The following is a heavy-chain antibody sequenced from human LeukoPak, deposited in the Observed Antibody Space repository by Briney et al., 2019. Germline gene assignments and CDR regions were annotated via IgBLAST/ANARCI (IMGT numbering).Heavy chain of an antibody. Sequence: GGSLRLSCAASGFTVSSNYMSWVRQAPGKGLEWVSVIYSGGSTYYADSVKGRFTTSRHNSKNTLYLQMNSLRAEDTAVYYCAREYCSGGSCYWAYWGQGTLVTVSS. CDR2: IYSGGST. D-gene: IGHD2-15*01. CDR3: AREYCSGGSCYWAY. J-gene: IGHJ4*02. CDR1: GFTVSSNY. V-gene: IGHV3-53*04.